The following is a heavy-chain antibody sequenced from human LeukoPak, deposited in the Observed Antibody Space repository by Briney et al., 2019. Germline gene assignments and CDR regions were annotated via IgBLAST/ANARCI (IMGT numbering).Heavy chain of an antibody. CDR3: AKARIAVAGRALDY. CDR2: ISYDGSNK. CDR1: GFTFSSYG. Sequence: GGSLRLSCAASGFTFSSYGMHWVRQAPGKGLEWVAVISYDGSNKYYADSVKGRFTISRDSSKNTLYLQMNSLRAEDTAVYYCAKARIAVAGRALDYWGQGTLVTVSS. D-gene: IGHD6-19*01. J-gene: IGHJ4*02. V-gene: IGHV3-30*18.